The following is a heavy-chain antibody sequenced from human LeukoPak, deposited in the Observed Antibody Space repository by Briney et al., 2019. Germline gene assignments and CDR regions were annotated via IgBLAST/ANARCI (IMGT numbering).Heavy chain of an antibody. D-gene: IGHD3-22*01. Sequence: GASVTVSCKASGGTFSSYAISWVRQAPGQGLEWMGGIIPIFGIANYAQKFQGRVTITADESTSTAYMELSSLRSEDTAVYYCAIRYYYDSSGYSNGFDYWGQGTLVTVSS. CDR3: AIRYYYDSSGYSNGFDY. J-gene: IGHJ4*02. CDR2: IIPIFGIA. CDR1: GGTFSSYA. V-gene: IGHV1-69*13.